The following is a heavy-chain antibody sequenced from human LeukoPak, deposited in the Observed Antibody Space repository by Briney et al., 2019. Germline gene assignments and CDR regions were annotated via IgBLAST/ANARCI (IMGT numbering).Heavy chain of an antibody. CDR2: INHSGST. CDR1: GGSFSGYY. CDR3: ARHKYSSGWPPEGAFDI. J-gene: IGHJ3*02. D-gene: IGHD6-19*01. Sequence: SETLSLTCAVYGGSFSGYYWSWIRQPPGRGLEWTGEINHSGSTYYNPSLKSRVTISVDTSKNQFSLKLSSVTAADTAVYYCARHKYSSGWPPEGAFDIWGQGTMVTVSS. V-gene: IGHV4-34*01.